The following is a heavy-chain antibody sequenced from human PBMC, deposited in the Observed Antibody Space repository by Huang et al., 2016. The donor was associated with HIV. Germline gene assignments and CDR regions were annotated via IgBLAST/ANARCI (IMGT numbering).Heavy chain of an antibody. CDR2: SNPRSGNP. CDR1: GYTFTNYD. D-gene: IGHD6-13*01. Sequence: QVQLVQSGAEVKQPGASVKISCKASGYTFTNYDINWVRQAAGQGLEGMGWSNPRSGNPGYTKRLQGRVTITRDTSISTAYMELSSLRSDDTAVYYCARGLFMGRDSSWWREDCFDYWGQGTLVIVSS. V-gene: IGHV1-8*01. J-gene: IGHJ4*02. CDR3: ARGLFMGRDSSWWREDCFDY.